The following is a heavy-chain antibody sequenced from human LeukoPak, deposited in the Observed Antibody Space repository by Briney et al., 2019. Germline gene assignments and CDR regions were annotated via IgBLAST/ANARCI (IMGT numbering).Heavy chain of an antibody. V-gene: IGHV3-33*06. Sequence: PGGSLRLSCAASGFTFSDYGIHWVRQAPGKGLEWAAVIWYDGTNKYYGDSVKGRFTISRDNSKNTLYLQMNSLRAEDTAVYYCAKDRGSYSTTADSWGQGTLVTVSS. J-gene: IGHJ5*01. D-gene: IGHD1-26*01. CDR1: GFTFSDYG. CDR2: IWYDGTNK. CDR3: AKDRGSYSTTADS.